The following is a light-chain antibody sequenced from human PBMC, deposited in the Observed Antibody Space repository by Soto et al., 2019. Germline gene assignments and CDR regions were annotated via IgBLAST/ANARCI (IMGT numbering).Light chain of an antibody. V-gene: IGKV3-11*01. CDR3: QQRSNWPIT. J-gene: IGKJ3*01. Sequence: EIVLTQSPATLSLSPGERATLPCRASQSVSSSLAWYQQKPGQAPRLLIYDASNRATGIPARFSGSGSGTDFTLTISSLEPEDFAVYYCQQRSNWPITFGPGTKVDIK. CDR2: DAS. CDR1: QSVSSS.